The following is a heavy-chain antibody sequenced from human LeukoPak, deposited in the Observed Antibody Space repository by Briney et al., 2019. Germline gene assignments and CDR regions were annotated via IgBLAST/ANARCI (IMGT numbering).Heavy chain of an antibody. D-gene: IGHD2-15*01. J-gene: IGHJ4*02. CDR2: ISGSGGST. CDR3: AKDPRVELHY. Sequence: PGGSLRLSCAASGFTFSSYAMSWVRQAPGKGLEWVSAISGSGGSTYYADSVKGRFTTPRDNSKNTLYLQMNSLRAEDTAVYYCAKDPRVELHYWGQGTLVTVSS. CDR1: GFTFSSYA. V-gene: IGHV3-23*01.